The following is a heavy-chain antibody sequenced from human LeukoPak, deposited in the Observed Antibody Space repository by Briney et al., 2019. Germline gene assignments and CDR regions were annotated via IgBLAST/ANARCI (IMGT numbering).Heavy chain of an antibody. CDR2: IYPGDSDT. V-gene: IGHV5-51*01. J-gene: IGHJ4*02. D-gene: IGHD3-3*01. Sequence: GESLKISCKGSGYSFTSYWIGWVRQMPGKVLEWMGIIYPGDSDTRYSPSFQGQVTISADKSISTAYLQWSSLKASDTAMYYCARARGDLWSGYRYYFDYWGQGTLVTVSS. CDR3: ARARGDLWSGYRYYFDY. CDR1: GYSFTSYW.